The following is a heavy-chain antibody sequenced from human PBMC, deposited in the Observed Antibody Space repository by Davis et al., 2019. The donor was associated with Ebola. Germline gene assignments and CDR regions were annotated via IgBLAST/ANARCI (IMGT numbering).Heavy chain of an antibody. Sequence: GESLKNSCAASGFTFSSYAMHWVRQAPGKGLEWVAVISYDGSNKYYADSVKGRFTISRDKSKNTLYLQMNSLRAEDTAVYYCARQWELRNFDYWGQGTLVTVSS. V-gene: IGHV3-30-3*01. CDR2: ISYDGSNK. D-gene: IGHD1-26*01. CDR3: ARQWELRNFDY. J-gene: IGHJ4*02. CDR1: GFTFSSYA.